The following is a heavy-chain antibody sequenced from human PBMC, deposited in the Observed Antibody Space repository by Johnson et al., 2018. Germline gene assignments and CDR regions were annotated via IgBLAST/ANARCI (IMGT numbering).Heavy chain of an antibody. CDR1: GFTFSNAW. CDR3: TTDLGKMVYADDAFDI. J-gene: IGHJ3*02. Sequence: VQLVQSGGGLVKPGGSLRLSCAASGFTFSNAWMNWVRQAPGKGLEWVGRIKSKTDGGTTDYAAPVKGRFTISRDDAKNTLYLQMNSLKNEATAVYYCTTDLGKMVYADDAFDIWGQGTMVTVSA. D-gene: IGHD2-8*01. V-gene: IGHV3-15*07. CDR2: IKSKTDGGTT.